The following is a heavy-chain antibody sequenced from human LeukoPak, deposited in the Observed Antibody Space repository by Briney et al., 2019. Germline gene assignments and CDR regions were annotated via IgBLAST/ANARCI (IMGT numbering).Heavy chain of an antibody. CDR3: AREGLGELTLDY. CDR1: GYTFSRYA. V-gene: IGHV1-18*01. CDR2: ISTDNGDT. D-gene: IGHD3-16*01. J-gene: IGHJ4*02. Sequence: ASVRVSCKTSGYTFSRYAISWVRQAPGQGLEWMGWISTDNGDTNYAQKLQGRVTMTTDTSTSTAYMELRSLRSDDTAVYYCAREGLGELTLDYWGQGTLVTVSS.